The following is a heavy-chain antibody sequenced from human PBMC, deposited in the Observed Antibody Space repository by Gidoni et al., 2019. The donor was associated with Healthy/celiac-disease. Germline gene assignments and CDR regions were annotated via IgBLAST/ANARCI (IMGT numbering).Heavy chain of an antibody. CDR3: ARVLVVVPAAADAFDI. CDR2: IIPIFGTA. J-gene: IGHJ3*02. Sequence: QVQLVQSGAEVKKPGSSVKVSCKASGGPFSSYAISWVRQAPGQGLEWMGGIIPIFGTANYAQKFQGRVTITADESTSTAYMELSSLRSEDTAVYYCARVLVVVPAAADAFDIWGQGTMVTVSS. D-gene: IGHD2-2*01. CDR1: GGPFSSYA. V-gene: IGHV1-69*01.